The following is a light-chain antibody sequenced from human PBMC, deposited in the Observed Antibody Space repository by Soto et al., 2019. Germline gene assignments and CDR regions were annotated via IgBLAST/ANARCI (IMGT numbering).Light chain of an antibody. CDR1: SSDVGGYNY. CDR2: EVS. Sequence: QPVLTQPASVSGSPGQSITISCTGTSSDVGGYNYVSWYQQHPGKAPKLMIYEVSNRPSGVSNRFSGSKSANTASLAISGLQAEDEADYYCTSYTNSNTRVFGTGTKLTVL. V-gene: IGLV2-14*01. CDR3: TSYTNSNTRV. J-gene: IGLJ1*01.